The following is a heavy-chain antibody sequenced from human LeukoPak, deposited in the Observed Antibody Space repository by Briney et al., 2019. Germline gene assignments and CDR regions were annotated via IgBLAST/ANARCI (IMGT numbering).Heavy chain of an antibody. Sequence: SETLSLTCTVSGGFTSAYYWSWVRQPLGKELEWIGSVFYSRNSNYNPSLTRRVAMSVDTSKSHFSLKLTSVIAADTAVYYCARVNPLGYFDQWGQGTLVAVSS. CDR2: VFYSRNS. CDR1: GGFTSAYY. CDR3: ARVNPLGYFDQ. J-gene: IGHJ4*02. V-gene: IGHV4-59*13.